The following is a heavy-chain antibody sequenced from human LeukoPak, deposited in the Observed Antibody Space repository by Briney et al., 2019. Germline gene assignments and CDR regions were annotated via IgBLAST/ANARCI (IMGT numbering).Heavy chain of an antibody. CDR2: INPNSGGT. CDR3: ARGELRGSYPHSTGYYYMDV. D-gene: IGHD1-26*01. V-gene: IGHV1-2*02. CDR1: GYTFTGFY. J-gene: IGHJ6*03. Sequence: GASVKVSCKASGYTFTGFYIHWVRQAPGQGLEWMGWINPNSGGTKYAQRFQGRVTMTRDTSISTAYMELSRLRSDDTAVYYCARGELRGSYPHSTGYYYMDVWGKGTTVTVSS.